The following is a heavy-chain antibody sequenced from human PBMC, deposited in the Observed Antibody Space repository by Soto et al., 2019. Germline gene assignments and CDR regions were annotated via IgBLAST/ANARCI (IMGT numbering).Heavy chain of an antibody. CDR1: GFSLSTSGVG. Sequence: QITLKESGPTLVKPTQTLTLTCTFSGFSLSTSGVGVGWIRQPPGKALEWLALIYWDDDKRYSPSLKSRLTITKDTSKNQVVLTMTNMDPVDTDTYYCAHTSGQRSPNDYWGQGTLVTVSS. CDR2: IYWDDDK. V-gene: IGHV2-5*02. J-gene: IGHJ4*02. CDR3: AHTSGQRSPNDY. D-gene: IGHD6-19*01.